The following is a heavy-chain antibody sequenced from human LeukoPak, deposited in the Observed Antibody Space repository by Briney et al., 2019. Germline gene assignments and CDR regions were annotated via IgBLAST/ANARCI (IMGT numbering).Heavy chain of an antibody. J-gene: IGHJ4*02. CDR3: ARAGWVVRALDY. CDR2: IQYDGTNK. V-gene: IGHV3-30*02. CDR1: GFTFSSYA. Sequence: GGSLRLSCAASGFTFSSYAMHWVRQAPGKGLEWVTFIQYDGTNKYYADSVKGRFTISRDNSKNTLYLQMNSLRPEDTAVYYCARAGWVVRALDYWGQGTLVTVSS. D-gene: IGHD1-26*01.